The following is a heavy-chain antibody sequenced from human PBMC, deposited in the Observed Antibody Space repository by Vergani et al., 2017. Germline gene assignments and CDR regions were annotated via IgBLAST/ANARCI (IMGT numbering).Heavy chain of an antibody. V-gene: IGHV4-39*01. Sequence: QLQLQESGPGLVKPSETLSLTCTVSGGSISSSSYYWGWIRQPPGKGLEWIGSIYYSGSTYYNPSLKSRVTISVDTSKNQFSLKLSSVTAADTAVYYCARGDXEHPRYYDFWSGYYPFDYWGQGTLVTVSS. CDR1: GGSISSSSYY. CDR3: ARGDXEHPRYYDFWSGYYPFDY. J-gene: IGHJ4*02. CDR2: IYYSGST. D-gene: IGHD3-3*01.